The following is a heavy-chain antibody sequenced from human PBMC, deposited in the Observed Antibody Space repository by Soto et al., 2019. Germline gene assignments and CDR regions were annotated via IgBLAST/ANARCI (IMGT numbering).Heavy chain of an antibody. V-gene: IGHV3-21*01. D-gene: IGHD3-3*01. CDR3: AREGVPNYDYWSGDASDL. J-gene: IGHJ3*01. CDR1: GFTFSNYA. CDR2: ISSGSSFI. Sequence: EMQLVESGGALVKPGGSLRLSCAASGFTFSNYAMNWVRQAPGKGLEWVSSISSGSSFISYADSVKGRFPISRDNANKSLHLEMNSLRAEDTALYYCAREGVPNYDYWSGDASDLWGHGTMVTVSS.